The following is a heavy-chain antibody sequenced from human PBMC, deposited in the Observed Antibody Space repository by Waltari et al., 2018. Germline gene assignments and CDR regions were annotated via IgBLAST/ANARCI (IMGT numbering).Heavy chain of an antibody. Sequence: QVQLVQSGAEVKKPGASVKVSCKASGYTFTGYYMHWVRQAPGQGLEWMGRINPNSGGTNYAQKFQGRVTMTRDTSISTAYMELSRLRSDDTAVYYCARDLYYYGSGSPYYFDYWGQGTLVTVSS. J-gene: IGHJ4*02. V-gene: IGHV1-2*06. D-gene: IGHD3-10*01. CDR1: GYTFTGYY. CDR2: INPNSGGT. CDR3: ARDLYYYGSGSPYYFDY.